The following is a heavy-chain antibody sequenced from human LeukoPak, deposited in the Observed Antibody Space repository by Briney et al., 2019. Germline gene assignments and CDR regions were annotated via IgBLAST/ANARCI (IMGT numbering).Heavy chain of an antibody. V-gene: IGHV3-30-3*01. CDR3: ARETSWASERTNWFDP. J-gene: IGHJ5*02. D-gene: IGHD2-2*01. Sequence: GGSLRLSCAASGFTFSSYAMHWVRQAPGKGLEWVAVISYDGSNKYYADSVKGRFTISRDNSKNTLYLQTNSLRAEDTAVYYCARETSWASERTNWFDPWGQGTLVTVSS. CDR1: GFTFSSYA. CDR2: ISYDGSNK.